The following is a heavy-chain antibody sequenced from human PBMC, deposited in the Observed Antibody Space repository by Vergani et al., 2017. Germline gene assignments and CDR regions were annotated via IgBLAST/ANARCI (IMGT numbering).Heavy chain of an antibody. J-gene: IGHJ5*02. D-gene: IGHD3-10*01. CDR2: IYHIGSA. V-gene: IGHV4-38-2*01. Sequence: QVQLLESGPGLLKPSETLSLTCSVPGYSITSGYYWGWIRQPPGRGLEWIGSIYHIGSAYYNPSLKSRVTVSVDTSMNQVSLKLNSVTATDTAVYYGVRTVALWCGETKDGGWFDPWGQGTLVTVTS. CDR1: GYSITSGYY. CDR3: VRTVALWCGETKDGGWFDP.